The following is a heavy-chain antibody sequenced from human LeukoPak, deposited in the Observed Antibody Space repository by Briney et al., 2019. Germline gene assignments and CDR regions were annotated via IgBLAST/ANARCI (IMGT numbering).Heavy chain of an antibody. Sequence: PSETLSLTCTVSGGSISSSSYYWGWIRQPPGKGLEWNGSIYYSGSTYYNPSLKSRVTISVDTSKNQFSLKLSSVTAADTAVYYCARPSVVPAATSYYYYYYMDVWGKGTTVTISS. CDR2: IYYSGST. CDR1: GGSISSSSYY. J-gene: IGHJ6*03. V-gene: IGHV4-39*01. CDR3: ARPSVVPAATSYYYYYYMDV. D-gene: IGHD2-2*01.